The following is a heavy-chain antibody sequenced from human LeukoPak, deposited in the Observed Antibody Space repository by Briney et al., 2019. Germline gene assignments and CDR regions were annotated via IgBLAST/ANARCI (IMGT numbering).Heavy chain of an antibody. CDR1: GFTFSSYS. J-gene: IGHJ4*02. CDR3: ARDISPPPYFDY. Sequence: GGSLRLSCAASGFTFSSYSMNWVRQAPGKGLEWVSSISSSSSYIYYADSVKGRFTTFRDNAKNSLYLQMNSLRAEDTAVYYCARDISPPPYFDYWGQGTLVTVSS. CDR2: ISSSSSYI. V-gene: IGHV3-21*01.